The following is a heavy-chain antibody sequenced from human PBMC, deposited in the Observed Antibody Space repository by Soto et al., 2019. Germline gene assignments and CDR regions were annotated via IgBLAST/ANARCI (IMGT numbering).Heavy chain of an antibody. CDR3: ALSGSYFRDFDF. CDR2: IIPMFRST. Sequence: QVHLVQSETEMKKPGSSVQVSCKASGGSFSSYAVSWLRQAPGQGLEWMGGIIPMFRSTKYAGKCQGRVTIAADTSTGTASMDLNSLTSEDTAVYYCALSGSYFRDFDFWGQGTLVTVSS. J-gene: IGHJ4*02. V-gene: IGHV1-69*06. D-gene: IGHD1-26*01. CDR1: GGSFSSYA.